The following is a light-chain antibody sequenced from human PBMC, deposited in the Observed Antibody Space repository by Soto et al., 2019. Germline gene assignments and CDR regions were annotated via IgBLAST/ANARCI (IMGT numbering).Light chain of an antibody. J-gene: IGLJ1*01. CDR1: SSDVGGYDY. V-gene: IGLV2-14*01. Sequence: QSALTQPASVSGSPGQSIAISCTGTSSDVGGYDYVSWYQQHPDKAPKLIIYEVTKRPSGVSNRFSGSKSGNTASLTISGLPPDDEADYYCSSHTSGDTRVFGSGTKLTVL. CDR3: SSHTSGDTRV. CDR2: EVT.